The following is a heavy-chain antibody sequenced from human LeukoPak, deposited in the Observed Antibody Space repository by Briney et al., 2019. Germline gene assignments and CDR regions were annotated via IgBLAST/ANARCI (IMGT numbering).Heavy chain of an antibody. CDR3: AKGGSGTYPKGWFDP. CDR2: ISGYNGNT. V-gene: IGHV1-18*01. D-gene: IGHD1-26*01. CDR1: GYTFTSYG. J-gene: IGHJ5*02. Sequence: ASVKVSCKASGYTFTSYGITWVRQAPGQGLEWMGWISGYNGNTNYAQKFQARVTMTTDTSTSTAYMELRSLRSVDTAVYYCAKGGSGTYPKGWFDPWGQGTLVTVSS.